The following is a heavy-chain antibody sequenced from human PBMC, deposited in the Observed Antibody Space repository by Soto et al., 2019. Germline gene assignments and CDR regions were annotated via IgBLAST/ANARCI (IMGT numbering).Heavy chain of an antibody. J-gene: IGHJ6*02. Sequence: GGSLRLSCTASGFTFGDYAMSWFRQAPGKGLEWVGFIRSKAYGGTTEYAASVKGRFTISRDDSKSIAYLQMNSLKTEDTAVYYCTRAFLGIVVVVPYYYYGMDVWGQGTTVTVSS. V-gene: IGHV3-49*03. CDR1: GFTFGDYA. CDR3: TRAFLGIVVVVPYYYYGMDV. D-gene: IGHD2-2*01. CDR2: IRSKAYGGTT.